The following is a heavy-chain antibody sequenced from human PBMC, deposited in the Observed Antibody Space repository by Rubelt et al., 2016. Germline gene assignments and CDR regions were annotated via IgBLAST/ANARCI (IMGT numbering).Heavy chain of an antibody. CDR1: EYTLAPYA. V-gene: IGHV1-3*01. D-gene: IGHD1-1*01. J-gene: IGHJ5*02. CDR3: ARDQRSWFDP. Sequence: QVQLVQSGAEVKEPGASVKISCRASEYTLAPYAIHWVRQAPGQRLEWMGWINAGNGNTNYAQKLQGRVTITTDTSTSTAYMELRSLRSDDTAVYYCARDQRSWFDPWGQGTLVTVSS. CDR2: INAGNGNT.